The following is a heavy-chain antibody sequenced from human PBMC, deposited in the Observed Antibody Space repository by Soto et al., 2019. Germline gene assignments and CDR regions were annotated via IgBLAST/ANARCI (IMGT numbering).Heavy chain of an antibody. CDR1: GGTFSSYT. CDR2: IIPILGIA. J-gene: IGHJ6*02. Sequence: SVKVSCKASGGTFSSYTISWVRQAPGQGLEWMGRIIPILGIANYAQKFQGRVTITADKSTSTAYMELSSLRSEDTAVYYCAINGSGRKAHYYYYYGMDVWGQGTTVTVSS. CDR3: AINGSGRKAHYYYYYGMDV. D-gene: IGHD3-10*01. V-gene: IGHV1-69*02.